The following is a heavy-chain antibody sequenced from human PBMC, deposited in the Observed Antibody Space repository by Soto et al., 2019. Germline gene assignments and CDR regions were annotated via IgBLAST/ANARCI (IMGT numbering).Heavy chain of an antibody. V-gene: IGHV1-8*01. Sequence: QVQLVQSGAEVKKPGASVKVSCKASGYTFTSYDINWVRQATGQGLEWMGWMNPNSGNTGYAQKFQGRVNMTRNTSISTAYMELSSLRSEDTAVYYCARRCSGGSCYQAGGYYMDVWGKGTTVTVSS. CDR2: MNPNSGNT. CDR3: ARRCSGGSCYQAGGYYMDV. J-gene: IGHJ6*03. D-gene: IGHD2-15*01. CDR1: GYTFTSYD.